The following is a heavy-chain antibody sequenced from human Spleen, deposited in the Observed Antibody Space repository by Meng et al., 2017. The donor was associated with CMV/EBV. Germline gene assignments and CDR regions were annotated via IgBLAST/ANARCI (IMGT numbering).Heavy chain of an antibody. J-gene: IGHJ4*02. V-gene: IGHV4-34*01. Sequence: VPLPPWGAGLVEPSDALSLTCAVYGGSFSGYYWSWIRQPPGKGLEWIGEINHSGSTNYNPSLKSRVTISVDTSKNQFSLKLSSVTAADTAVYYCAASGAVAGALDYWGQGTLVTVSS. CDR1: GGSFSGYY. CDR2: INHSGST. CDR3: AASGAVAGALDY. D-gene: IGHD6-19*01.